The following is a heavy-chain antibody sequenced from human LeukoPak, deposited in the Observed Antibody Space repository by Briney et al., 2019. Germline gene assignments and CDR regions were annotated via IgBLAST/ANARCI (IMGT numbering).Heavy chain of an antibody. V-gene: IGHV3-30*18. CDR2: ISYDGSNK. Sequence: GRSLSLSCAASGFTFSSYGMHWVRQAPGKGLEWVAVISYDGSNKYYADSVKGRFTISRDNSKNTLYLQMNSLRAEDTAVYYCAKDGGYYDSSGFANYWGQGTLVTVSS. CDR3: AKDGGYYDSSGFANY. D-gene: IGHD3-22*01. J-gene: IGHJ4*02. CDR1: GFTFSSYG.